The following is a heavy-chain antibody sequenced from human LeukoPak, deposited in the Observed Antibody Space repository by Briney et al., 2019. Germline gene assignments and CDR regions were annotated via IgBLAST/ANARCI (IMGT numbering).Heavy chain of an antibody. CDR2: IKSKTDGGTT. V-gene: IGHV3-15*01. Sequence: GGSLRLSCAASRFTFINAWMSWVRQAPGKGLEWVGRIKSKTDGGTTDYAAPVKGRFTISRDDSENTLYLQMNSLKTGDTAVYYCTIQIRGVIIGDLGMDVWGQGTTVTVSS. J-gene: IGHJ6*02. D-gene: IGHD3-10*01. CDR1: RFTFINAW. CDR3: TIQIRGVIIGDLGMDV.